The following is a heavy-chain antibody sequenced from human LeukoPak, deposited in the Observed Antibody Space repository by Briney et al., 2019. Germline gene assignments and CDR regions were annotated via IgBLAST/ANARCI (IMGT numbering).Heavy chain of an antibody. Sequence: GASVKVSCKASGYTFTDYHMHWVRQAPGQGLEWMGCIDLYTGGAHYAQKFQDWLSMTRDTSINTAYMELSSLRSDDAAVYYCARDLHEFMYDSSGYYYYWGQGTLVTVSS. CDR2: IDLYTGGA. CDR3: ARDLHEFMYDSSGYYYY. J-gene: IGHJ4*02. CDR1: GYTFTDYH. V-gene: IGHV1-2*04. D-gene: IGHD3-22*01.